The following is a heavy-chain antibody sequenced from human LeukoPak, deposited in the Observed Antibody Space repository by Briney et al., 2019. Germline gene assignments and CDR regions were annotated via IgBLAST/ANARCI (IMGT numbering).Heavy chain of an antibody. D-gene: IGHD6-13*01. J-gene: IGHJ4*02. CDR3: ARQLTRGSWYYFDY. CDR1: GGSISSYY. Sequence: SETLSLTCTVSGGSISSYYWSWIRQPPGKGLEWIGYIYYSGSTNYNPSLKSRVTISVDTSKNQFSLKLSSVTAADTAVYYCARQLTRGSWYYFDYWGQGTLVTVSS. CDR2: IYYSGST. V-gene: IGHV4-59*08.